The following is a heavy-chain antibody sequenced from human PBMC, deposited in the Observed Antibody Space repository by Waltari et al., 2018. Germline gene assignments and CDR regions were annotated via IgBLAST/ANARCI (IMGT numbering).Heavy chain of an antibody. V-gene: IGHV3-30*02. Sequence: QVQLVESGGGVVQPGGSLRLSCAASGFTFSSYGMHWVRQAPGKGLEWVAFIRYDGSNKYYADSVKGRFTISRDNSKNTLYLQMNSLRAEDTAVYYCAKGAGMGGYLDYYYYGMDVWGQGTTVTVSS. CDR1: GFTFSSYG. D-gene: IGHD5-12*01. CDR3: AKGAGMGGYLDYYYYGMDV. J-gene: IGHJ6*02. CDR2: IRYDGSNK.